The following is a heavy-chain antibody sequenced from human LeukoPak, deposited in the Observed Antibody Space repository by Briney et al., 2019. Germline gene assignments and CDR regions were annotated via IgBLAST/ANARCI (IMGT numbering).Heavy chain of an antibody. CDR1: RFTFSYYA. Sequence: SGGSLRLSCAASRFTFSYYAMTWVRQAPGKGLEWVSGISGINDTTYYADSVKGRFTISRDNSKKTLYLQMNTLRVDDTALYYCAKDLRLRWGAEDAFDIWGQGTMVTVSS. V-gene: IGHV3-23*01. CDR2: ISGINDTT. J-gene: IGHJ3*02. D-gene: IGHD4-23*01. CDR3: AKDLRLRWGAEDAFDI.